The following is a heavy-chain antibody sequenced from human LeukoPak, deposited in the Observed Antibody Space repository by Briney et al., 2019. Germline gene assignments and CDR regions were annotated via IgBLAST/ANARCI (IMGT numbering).Heavy chain of an antibody. J-gene: IGHJ6*03. D-gene: IGHD3-3*01. V-gene: IGHV4-31*03. CDR2: IYYSGSS. CDR3: ARSSGLRFLSHQPYYYYYMDV. Sequence: SETLSLTCTVSGGSISSDGYYWSWIREHPGKGLEWSGYIYYSGSSNYNPSLKGRVTISVDTSKTQFSLKLSSVTAADTAVYYCARSSGLRFLSHQPYYYYYMDVWGKGTTVTVSS. CDR1: GGSISSDGYY.